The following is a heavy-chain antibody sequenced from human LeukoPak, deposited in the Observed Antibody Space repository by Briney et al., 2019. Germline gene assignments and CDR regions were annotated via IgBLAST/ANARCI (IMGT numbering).Heavy chain of an antibody. CDR1: EFTVSNNY. CDR3: ARDPRWYDP. Sequence: GGSLRLSCAISEFTVSNNYMSWVRQAPGKGPEWVSLIYSGGATYYADSVRGRFTISRDNSKNTLYLQMNSLRVEDTAVYYCARDPRWYDPWGQGALVTVSS. J-gene: IGHJ5*02. V-gene: IGHV3-53*01. CDR2: IYSGGAT.